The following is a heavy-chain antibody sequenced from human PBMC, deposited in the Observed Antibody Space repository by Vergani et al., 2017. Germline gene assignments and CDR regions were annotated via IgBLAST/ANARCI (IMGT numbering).Heavy chain of an antibody. J-gene: IGHJ4*02. Sequence: EVQLVESGGGLVQPGGSLRLSCAASVFTFSSYSMNWVRQAPGKGLEWVSYISSSSSTIYYADSVKGRFTISRDNAKNSLYLQMNSLRAEDTAVYYCARGEKQWLVRVWSFDYWGQGTLVTVSS. CDR1: VFTFSSYS. D-gene: IGHD6-19*01. V-gene: IGHV3-48*04. CDR3: ARGEKQWLVRVWSFDY. CDR2: ISSSSSTI.